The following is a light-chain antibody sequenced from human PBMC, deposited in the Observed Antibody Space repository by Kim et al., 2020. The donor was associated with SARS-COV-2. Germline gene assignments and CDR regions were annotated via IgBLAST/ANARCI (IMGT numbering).Light chain of an antibody. CDR2: SDS. V-gene: IGLV3-21*04. CDR3: QVWNTRDDHWV. CDR1: DIGYKT. J-gene: IGLJ2*01. Sequence: SYELTQPPSVSVAPGKTASIPCGGSDIGYKTVHWYPHKPGQAPVLVIQSDSDRASGIPERISGSKSANTATLTISRVEAGDEGDYYCQVWNTRDDHWVFG.